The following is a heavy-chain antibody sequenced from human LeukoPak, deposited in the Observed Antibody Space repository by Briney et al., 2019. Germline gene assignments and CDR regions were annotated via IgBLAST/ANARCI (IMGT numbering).Heavy chain of an antibody. CDR1: GYNFTDYY. Sequence: ASVKVSCKTSGYNFTDYYMHWVRQAPGQGLEWMGWINPNSGGTNYAQKFQGRVTITTDESTSTAYMELSSLRSEDTAVYYCATVEMATITYYFDYWGQGTLVTVSS. CDR2: INPNSGGT. J-gene: IGHJ4*02. CDR3: ATVEMATITYYFDY. V-gene: IGHV1-2*02. D-gene: IGHD5-24*01.